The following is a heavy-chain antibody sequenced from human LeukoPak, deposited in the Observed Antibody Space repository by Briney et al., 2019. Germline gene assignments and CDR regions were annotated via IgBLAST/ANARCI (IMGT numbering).Heavy chain of an antibody. CDR2: INSDGSSA. J-gene: IGHJ4*02. D-gene: IGHD6-13*01. CDR1: GFTFSSYW. V-gene: IGHV3-74*01. Sequence: GGSLRLSCAASGFTFSSYWMHWVRQTPGKGLVWVSRINSDGSSARYADSVKGRFTISRDNAKNTLYLQMNSLRAEDTAVYYCARVGYSSSQGKDYWGQGTLVTVSS. CDR3: ARVGYSSSQGKDY.